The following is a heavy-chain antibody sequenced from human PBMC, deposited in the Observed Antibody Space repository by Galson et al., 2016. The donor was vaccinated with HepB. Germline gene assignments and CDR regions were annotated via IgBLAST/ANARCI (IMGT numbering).Heavy chain of an antibody. Sequence: SLRLSCAASGFTFSSFAMHWVRQAPGKGLEWVAVISCGGGNTYYADSVKGRFTIFIDKSKNALFLQMDSLRAEDTAVYYCAKEGLRLSLDNGGQGTLVTVS. CDR2: ISCGGGNT. CDR1: GFTFSSFA. J-gene: IGHJ4*02. CDR3: AKEGLRLSLDN. D-gene: IGHD2/OR15-2a*01. V-gene: IGHV3-30*04.